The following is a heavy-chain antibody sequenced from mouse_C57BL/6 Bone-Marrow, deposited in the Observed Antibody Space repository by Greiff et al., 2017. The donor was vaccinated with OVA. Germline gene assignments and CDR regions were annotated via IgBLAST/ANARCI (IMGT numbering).Heavy chain of an antibody. CDR1: GYTFTSYG. Sequence: VQLQQSGAELARPGASVKLSCKASGYTFTSYGISWVKQRTGQGLEWIGEIYPRSGNTYYNEKFKGKATLTADKSSSTAYMELRSLTSEDSAVYFCARRIYYYGSSYVCYAMDYWGQGTSVTVSS. V-gene: IGHV1-81*01. CDR3: ARRIYYYGSSYVCYAMDY. D-gene: IGHD1-1*01. CDR2: IYPRSGNT. J-gene: IGHJ4*01.